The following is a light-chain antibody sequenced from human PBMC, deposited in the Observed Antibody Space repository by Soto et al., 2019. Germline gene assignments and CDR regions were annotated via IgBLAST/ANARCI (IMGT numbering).Light chain of an antibody. CDR1: QSINSW. V-gene: IGKV1-5*01. CDR2: DGS. CDR3: QHYNSYSEA. Sequence: DIQMPQSPSTLSASVEDRVTLTCRASQSINSWLAWYQQKPGKAPKFLIFDGSTLESGVPSRFSGSGSGTEFTLTISSLQPDDFATYYCQHYNSYSEAFGQGTKVDIK. J-gene: IGKJ1*01.